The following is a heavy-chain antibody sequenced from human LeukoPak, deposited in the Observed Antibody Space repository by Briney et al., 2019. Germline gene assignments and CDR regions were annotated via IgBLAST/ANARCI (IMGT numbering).Heavy chain of an antibody. V-gene: IGHV3-64*01. CDR1: GFTFSSYA. CDR2: ISSNGGST. J-gene: IGHJ4*02. Sequence: GGSLRLSCAASGFTFSSYAMHWVRQAPGKGLEYVSAISSNGGSTYYANSVKGRFTISRDNSKNTLYLQMGSLRAEDMAVYYCARLHTAMDGGYYFDYWGQGTLVTVSS. CDR3: ARLHTAMDGGYYFDY. D-gene: IGHD5-18*01.